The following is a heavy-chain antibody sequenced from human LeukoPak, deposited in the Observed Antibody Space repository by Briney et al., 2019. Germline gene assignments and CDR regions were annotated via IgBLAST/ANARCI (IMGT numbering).Heavy chain of an antibody. V-gene: IGHV1-2*02. CDR3: ARDAIDYGDYDTYYYYMDV. CDR2: INPNSGGT. J-gene: IGHJ6*03. Sequence: VASVKVSCKASGYTFTGYYMHWVRQAPGQGLEWMGWINPNSGGTNYAQKFQGRVTMTRDTSISTAYMELSRLRSEDTAVYYCARDAIDYGDYDTYYYYMDVWGKGTTVTVSS. CDR1: GYTFTGYY. D-gene: IGHD4-17*01.